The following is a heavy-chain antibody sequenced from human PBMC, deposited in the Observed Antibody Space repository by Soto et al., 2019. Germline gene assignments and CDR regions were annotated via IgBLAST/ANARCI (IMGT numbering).Heavy chain of an antibody. D-gene: IGHD5-18*01. CDR1: GFTFDNYG. J-gene: IGHJ4*02. CDR3: TARRDWTAVDPLEY. CDR2: ISFDGRNT. V-gene: IGHV3-30*03. Sequence: PGGSLRLSCAASGFTFDNYGMHWVRQAPGKGLEWVVVISFDGRNTYYADSVKGRFTISRDNSKNMLYLQMTSLRAEDTAVYYCTARRDWTAVDPLEYWGLGTLVTVSS.